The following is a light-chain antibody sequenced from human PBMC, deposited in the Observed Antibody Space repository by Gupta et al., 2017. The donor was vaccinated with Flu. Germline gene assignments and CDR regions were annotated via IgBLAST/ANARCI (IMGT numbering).Light chain of an antibody. CDR2: DVS. CDR3: SSYTTRSTLG. CDR1: SSDVGAYHY. J-gene: IGLJ2*01. Sequence: SITISCTGTSSDVGAYHYVSWYQQPPGKAPKLMMYDVSNRPSGVSNRVSGAKSGNTASLTISGLQAEDEAEYYCSSYTTRSTLGFGGGTKVTVI. V-gene: IGLV2-14*04.